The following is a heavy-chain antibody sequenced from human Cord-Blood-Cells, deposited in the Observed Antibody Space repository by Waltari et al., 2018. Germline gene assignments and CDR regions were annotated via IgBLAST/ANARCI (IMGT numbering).Heavy chain of an antibody. CDR3: ARPLNYYDSSGYYYY. CDR2: IYYRGST. Sequence: QLQLQESGPGLVKPSETLSLTCTVSGGSISSSSYYWGWIRQPPGKGLEWIGSIYYRGSTYYNPPLKSRVTISVDTSKNQFSLKLSSVTAADTAVYYCARPLNYYDSSGYYYYWGQGTLVTVSS. CDR1: GGSISSSSYY. J-gene: IGHJ4*02. D-gene: IGHD3-22*01. V-gene: IGHV4-39*01.